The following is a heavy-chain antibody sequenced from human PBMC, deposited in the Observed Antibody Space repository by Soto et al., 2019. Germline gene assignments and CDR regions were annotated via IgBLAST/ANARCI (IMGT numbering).Heavy chain of an antibody. V-gene: IGHV3-48*02. CDR2: ISSSSSTI. CDR1: GFTFSSYS. CDR3: ARGGKTPGYSSGWDRQFDY. J-gene: IGHJ4*02. D-gene: IGHD6-19*01. Sequence: GGSLRLFCAASGFTFSSYSMNWVRQAPGKGLEWVSYISSSSSTIYYADSVKGRFTISRDNAKNSLYLQMNSLRDEDTAVYYCARGGKTPGYSSGWDRQFDYWGQGTLVTVSS.